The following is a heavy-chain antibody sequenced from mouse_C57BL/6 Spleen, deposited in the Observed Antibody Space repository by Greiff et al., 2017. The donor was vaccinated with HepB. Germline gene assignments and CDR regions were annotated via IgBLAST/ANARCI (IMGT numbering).Heavy chain of an antibody. Sequence: EVQLVESGAELVRPGASVKLSCTASGFNIKDDYMHWVKQRPEQGLEWIGWIDPENGDTEYASKFQGKATITADTSSNTAYLQLSSLTSEDTAVYYCTKGYYSNYLFAYWGQGTLVTVSA. CDR2: IDPENGDT. D-gene: IGHD2-5*01. V-gene: IGHV14-4*01. J-gene: IGHJ3*01. CDR3: TKGYYSNYLFAY. CDR1: GFNIKDDY.